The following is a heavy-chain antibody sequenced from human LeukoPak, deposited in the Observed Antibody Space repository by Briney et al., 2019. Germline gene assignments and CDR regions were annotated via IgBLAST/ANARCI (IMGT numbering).Heavy chain of an antibody. D-gene: IGHD1-26*01. V-gene: IGHV1-46*01. CDR2: INPSGGST. J-gene: IGHJ5*02. CDR3: ARDEGESGNYLGAIVDP. Sequence: ASVKVSCKASGYTFTNYYMHWVRQAPGRGLEWMGIINPSGGSTSYAQKFQGRVSMTRDMSTSTVYMELSSLRSEDTAVYYCARDEGESGNYLGAIVDPWGQGTLVTVSS. CDR1: GYTFTNYY.